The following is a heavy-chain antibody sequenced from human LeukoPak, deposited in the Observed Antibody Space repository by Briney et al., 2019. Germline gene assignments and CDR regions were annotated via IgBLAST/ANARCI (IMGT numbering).Heavy chain of an antibody. Sequence: SVKVFCKASGGTFSSYAISWVRQAPGQGLEWMGGITPIFGTANYAQKFQGRVTITTDESTSTAYMELSSLRSEDTAVYYCARNGYCSGGSCYAPLYYYMDVWGKGTTVTVSS. CDR2: ITPIFGTA. D-gene: IGHD2-15*01. V-gene: IGHV1-69*05. J-gene: IGHJ6*03. CDR3: ARNGYCSGGSCYAPLYYYMDV. CDR1: GGTFSSYA.